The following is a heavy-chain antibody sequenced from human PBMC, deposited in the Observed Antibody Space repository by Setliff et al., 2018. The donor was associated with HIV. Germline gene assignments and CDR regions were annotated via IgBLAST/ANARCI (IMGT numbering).Heavy chain of an antibody. CDR3: ARGMDYYDTSGYYQYYFDY. Sequence: SVKVSCKASGGTFSNYGMSWVRQAPGQGLEWMGGIIPISGTANYAQKFQGRVTITTDGSTSTAYMELSRLRSDDTAVYYCARGMDYYDTSGYYQYYFDYWGQGTLVTVSS. CDR1: GGTFSNYG. V-gene: IGHV1-69*05. J-gene: IGHJ4*02. D-gene: IGHD3-22*01. CDR2: IIPISGTA.